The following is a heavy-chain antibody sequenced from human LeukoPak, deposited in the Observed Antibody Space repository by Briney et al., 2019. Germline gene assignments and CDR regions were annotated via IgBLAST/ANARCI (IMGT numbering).Heavy chain of an antibody. Sequence: GGSLRLSCAASGFTFSSYWMSWVRQSPGKGLEWVANIKPDGSEKYFMDSVKGRFTISRDNAKNALYLEMNSLRAEDTAVYYCAKDNGGALEYDDWGQGTLVTVSS. V-gene: IGHV3-7*01. CDR3: AKDNGGALEYDD. D-gene: IGHD7-27*01. CDR2: IKPDGSEK. J-gene: IGHJ4*02. CDR1: GFTFSSYW.